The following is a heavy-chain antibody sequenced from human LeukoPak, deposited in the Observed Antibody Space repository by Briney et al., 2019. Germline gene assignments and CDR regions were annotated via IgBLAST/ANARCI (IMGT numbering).Heavy chain of an antibody. CDR2: MRSKAYGGTT. CDR1: GFTFGEYA. CDR3: TLSYGDYLYYFDY. Sequence: GGSLRLSFTASGFTFGEYAMSWFRQAPGKGLEWVGCMRSKAYGGTTEYAASVKGRFTISRDDSKSIAYLQMNSLKTEATAVSYCTLSYGDYLYYFDYWGQGTLVTVSS. D-gene: IGHD4-17*01. V-gene: IGHV3-49*03. J-gene: IGHJ4*02.